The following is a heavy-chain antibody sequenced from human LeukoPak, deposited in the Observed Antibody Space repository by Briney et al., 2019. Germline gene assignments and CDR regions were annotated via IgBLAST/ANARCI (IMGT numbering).Heavy chain of an antibody. CDR2: IYYSGST. CDR1: GGSISSYY. CDR3: AGRYNWNDEGWFDP. Sequence: MASETLSLTCTVSGGSISSYYWSWIRQPPGKGLEWIGYIYYSGSTNYNPSLKSRVTISVDTSKNQFSLKLSSVTAADTAVYYCAGRYNWNDEGWFDPWGQGTLVTVSS. J-gene: IGHJ5*02. V-gene: IGHV4-59*01. D-gene: IGHD1-1*01.